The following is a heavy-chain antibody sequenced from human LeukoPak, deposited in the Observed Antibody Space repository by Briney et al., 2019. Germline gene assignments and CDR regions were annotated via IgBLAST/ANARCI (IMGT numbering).Heavy chain of an antibody. CDR3: ARAITIFGVVDGFDI. Sequence: SETLSLTCTVSGGSISSYYWSWIRQPPGKGLEWIGYIYYRGSTNYNPSLTSRVTISVDTSKNQFSLKLSSVTAADTAVYYCARAITIFGVVDGFDIWGQGTMVTVSS. CDR2: IYYRGST. V-gene: IGHV4-59*01. J-gene: IGHJ3*02. D-gene: IGHD3-3*01. CDR1: GGSISSYY.